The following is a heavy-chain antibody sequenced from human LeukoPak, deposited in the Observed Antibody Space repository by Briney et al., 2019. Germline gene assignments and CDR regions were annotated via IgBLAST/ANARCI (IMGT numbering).Heavy chain of an antibody. Sequence: RGSLRLSCAASGFTFSSYSMNWVRQAPGKGLEWVSSISSSIRYIYYTDSVKGRFTISRDNAKNSLYLQMNSLRAEDTAVYYCARVSSASYYDYVWGSYRETEGRGYFDYWGQGTLVTVSS. J-gene: IGHJ4*02. V-gene: IGHV3-21*01. CDR2: ISSSIRYI. CDR1: GFTFSSYS. D-gene: IGHD3-16*02. CDR3: ARVSSASYYDYVWGSYRETEGRGYFDY.